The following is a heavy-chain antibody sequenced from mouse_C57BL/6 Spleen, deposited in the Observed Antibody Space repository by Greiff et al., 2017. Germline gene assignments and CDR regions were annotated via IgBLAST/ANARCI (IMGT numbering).Heavy chain of an antibody. CDR2: ISSGGSYT. Sequence: DVQLVESGGDLVKPGGSLKLSCAASGFTFSSYGMSWVRQTPDKRLEWVATISSGGSYTYYPDSVKGRFTISRDNAKNTLYLQMSSLKSEDTAMYYCARYGSTHWYFDVWGTGTTVTVSS. D-gene: IGHD1-1*01. V-gene: IGHV5-6*01. CDR3: ARYGSTHWYFDV. CDR1: GFTFSSYG. J-gene: IGHJ1*03.